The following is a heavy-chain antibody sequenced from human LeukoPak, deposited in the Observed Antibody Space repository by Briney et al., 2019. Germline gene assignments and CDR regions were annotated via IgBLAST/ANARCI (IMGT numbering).Heavy chain of an antibody. Sequence: PSQTLSLTCTVSAASISSSSYYWGWLRQPPGKGLEWTGRIYYRGSTYYNPSLQSRVTISVDTSKNQFSLKLSSVTAADTAVYYCARDSRGSGSYYRRYYFDYWGQGTLVTVSS. CDR2: IYYRGST. J-gene: IGHJ4*02. CDR3: ARDSRGSGSYYRRYYFDY. D-gene: IGHD1-26*01. CDR1: AASISSSSYY. V-gene: IGHV4-39*07.